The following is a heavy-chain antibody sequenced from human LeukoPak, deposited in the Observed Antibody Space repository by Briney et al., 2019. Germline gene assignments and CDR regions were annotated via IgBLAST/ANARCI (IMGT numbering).Heavy chain of an antibody. J-gene: IGHJ4*02. Sequence: GGSLRLSCGASGFTFSTYGMHWVRQAPGKGLEWVAFIRYGGNNKYYTDSVKDRFTISRDNSKKTLYLQMNSLRAEDTAVYYCAKDRFRSGTEWSGDSWGQGTLVTVSS. V-gene: IGHV3-30*02. CDR2: IRYGGNNK. CDR1: GFTFSTYG. CDR3: AKDRFRSGTEWSGDS. D-gene: IGHD3-10*01.